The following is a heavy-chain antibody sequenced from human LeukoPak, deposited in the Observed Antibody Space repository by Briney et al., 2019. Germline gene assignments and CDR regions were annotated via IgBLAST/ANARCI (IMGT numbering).Heavy chain of an antibody. CDR2: IYSGGST. V-gene: IGHV3-53*01. D-gene: IGHD1-26*01. Sequence: GGSLRLSCAASGFTVSSNYMSWVRQAPGKGLEWVSVIYSGGSTYYADSVRGRFTISRDNSKNTLYLQMNSLRAEDTAVYYCARRLGGPDRYYYYGMDVWGQGTTVTVSS. J-gene: IGHJ6*02. CDR3: ARRLGGPDRYYYYGMDV. CDR1: GFTVSSNY.